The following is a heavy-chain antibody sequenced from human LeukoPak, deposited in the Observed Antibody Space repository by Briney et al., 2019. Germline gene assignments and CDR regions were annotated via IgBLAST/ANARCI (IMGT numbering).Heavy chain of an antibody. V-gene: IGHV4-31*03. D-gene: IGHD2-15*01. CDR3: AREDPLLRYFDY. CDR2: IYYSGST. CDR1: GGSISSGGYY. Sequence: PSQTLSPTCTVSGGSISSGGYYWSWIRQHPGKGLEWIGYIYYSGSTYYNPSLRSRVTISVDTSKNQFSLKLSSVTAADTAVYYCAREDPLLRYFDYWGQGTLVTVSS. J-gene: IGHJ4*02.